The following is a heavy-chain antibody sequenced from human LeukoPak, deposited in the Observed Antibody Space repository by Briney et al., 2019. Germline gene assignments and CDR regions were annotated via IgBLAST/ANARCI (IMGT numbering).Heavy chain of an antibody. CDR2: INPNSGGT. Sequence: ASVKVSCKASGYTITDYYIHWVRQAPGQGLEWMGWINPNSGGTNYAQKFQGRVTMTSDTSISTAYMELSRLRSDDTAVYYCARDGDYGDYPDYWGQGTLVTVSS. CDR3: ARDGDYGDYPDY. D-gene: IGHD4-17*01. V-gene: IGHV1-2*02. CDR1: GYTITDYY. J-gene: IGHJ4*02.